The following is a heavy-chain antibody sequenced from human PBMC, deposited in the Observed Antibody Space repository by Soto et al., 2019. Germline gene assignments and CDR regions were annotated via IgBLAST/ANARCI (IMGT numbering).Heavy chain of an antibody. Sequence: EVQVVESGGDLVNPGGSLRLSCAASGVTVTNAWMHWVRQAPGKGLEWVGRIKSKVDGETTDYSAPVKGRFTISRDDSKATFYLQMNILKTEDTALYYCTILGYWGQGTLVTVSS. CDR1: GVTVTNAW. V-gene: IGHV3-15*07. CDR3: TILGY. J-gene: IGHJ4*02. D-gene: IGHD2-8*02. CDR2: IKSKVDGETT.